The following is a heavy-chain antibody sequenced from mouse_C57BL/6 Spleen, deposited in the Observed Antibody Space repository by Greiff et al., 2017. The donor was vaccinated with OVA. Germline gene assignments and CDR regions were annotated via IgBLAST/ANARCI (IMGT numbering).Heavy chain of an antibody. CDR1: GYAFSSSW. CDR2: IYPGDGDT. Sequence: QVQLQQSGPELVKPGASVKISCKASGYAFSSSWMNWVKQRPGKGLEWIGRIYPGDGDTKYNGKFKGKATLTADKSSSTAYMQLSSLTSEDSAVYFCARSYDYDDYAMDYWGQGTSATVSS. J-gene: IGHJ4*01. V-gene: IGHV1-82*01. D-gene: IGHD2-4*01. CDR3: ARSYDYDDYAMDY.